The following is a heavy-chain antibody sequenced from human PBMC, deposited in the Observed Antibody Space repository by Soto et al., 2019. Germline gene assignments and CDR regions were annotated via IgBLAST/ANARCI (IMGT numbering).Heavy chain of an antibody. CDR3: ARATSGWYKDAFDI. CDR1: GFTFSSYA. Sequence: QVQLVESGGGVVQPGRSLRLSCAASGFTFSSYAMHWVRQAPGKGLEWVAVISYDGSNKYYADSVKGRFIISRDNSKTTLYLQMNSLRAEDTAVYYCARATSGWYKDAFDIWGQGTMVTVSS. J-gene: IGHJ3*02. V-gene: IGHV3-30-3*01. D-gene: IGHD6-19*01. CDR2: ISYDGSNK.